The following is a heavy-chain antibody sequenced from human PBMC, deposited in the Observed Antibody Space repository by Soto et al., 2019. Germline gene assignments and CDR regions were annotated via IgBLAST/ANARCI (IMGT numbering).Heavy chain of an antibody. J-gene: IGHJ6*02. CDR2: INHSGST. CDR3: ARVARIDSYGMDV. Sequence: SETLSLTCAVYGGSFSGYYWSWIRQPPGKGLEWIGEINHSGSTNYNPSLKSRVTVSVDTSKNQFSLKLSSVTAADTAVYYCARVARIDSYGMDVWGQGTTVTVSS. D-gene: IGHD3-16*02. V-gene: IGHV4-34*01. CDR1: GGSFSGYY.